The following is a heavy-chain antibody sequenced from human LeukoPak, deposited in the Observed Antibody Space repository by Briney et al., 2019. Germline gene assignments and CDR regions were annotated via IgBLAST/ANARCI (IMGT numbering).Heavy chain of an antibody. CDR2: INHSGST. CDR1: GVSFSGYY. J-gene: IGHJ4*02. Sequence: SETLCLSCPGYGVSFSGYYWSWIRQPPGKGLEWIGEINHSGSTNYNPSLKSRVTISVDTSKNQFSLKLSSVTAADTAVYYCACRNTVVESHCFLPWGRGTLVTVSS. CDR3: ACRNTVVESHCFLP. D-gene: IGHD5-24*01. V-gene: IGHV4-34*01.